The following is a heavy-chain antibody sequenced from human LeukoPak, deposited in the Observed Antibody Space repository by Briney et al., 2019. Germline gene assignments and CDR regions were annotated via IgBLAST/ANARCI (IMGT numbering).Heavy chain of an antibody. CDR1: GYTFTSYG. J-gene: IGHJ6*04. CDR2: NSAYNGNT. Sequence: PSVKVSCKASGYTFTSYGISWVRQAPGQGLEWMGWNSAYNGNTNYAQKLQGRVTMTTDTSTSTAYMELRSLRSDDTAVYYCARVRGWDIVVVPAAHPYYYYGMDVWGKGTTVTVSS. V-gene: IGHV1-18*04. CDR3: ARVRGWDIVVVPAAHPYYYYGMDV. D-gene: IGHD2-2*01.